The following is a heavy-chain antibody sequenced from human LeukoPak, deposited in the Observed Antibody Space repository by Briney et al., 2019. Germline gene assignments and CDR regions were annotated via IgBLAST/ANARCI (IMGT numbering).Heavy chain of an antibody. Sequence: PGGSLRLSCAASGFTFSSYDMHWVRQATGKGLEWVSAIGTAGDTYYPGSVKGRFTISRENAKNSLYLQMNSLRAGDTAVYYCARAGFGELYDYWGQGTLVTVSS. CDR3: ARAGFGELYDY. V-gene: IGHV3-13*01. CDR2: IGTAGDT. CDR1: GFTFSSYD. D-gene: IGHD3-10*01. J-gene: IGHJ4*02.